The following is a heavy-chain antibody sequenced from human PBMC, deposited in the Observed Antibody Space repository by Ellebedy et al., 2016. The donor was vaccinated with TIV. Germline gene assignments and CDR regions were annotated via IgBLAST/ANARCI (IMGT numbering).Heavy chain of an antibody. Sequence: SETLSLTXAVYGGSFSGYYWSWIRQHPGKGLEWIGYIYYSGSTYYNPSLKSRVTISVDTSKNQFSLKLSSVTAADTAVYYCASDMGWSGYYTGQRGYMDVWGKGTTVTVSS. D-gene: IGHD3-3*01. J-gene: IGHJ6*03. CDR2: IYYSGST. CDR3: ASDMGWSGYYTGQRGYMDV. CDR1: GGSFSGYY. V-gene: IGHV4-31*11.